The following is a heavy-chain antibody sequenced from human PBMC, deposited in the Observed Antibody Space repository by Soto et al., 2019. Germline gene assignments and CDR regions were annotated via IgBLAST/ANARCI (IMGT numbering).Heavy chain of an antibody. CDR2: IKQDGSEK. CDR3: ARDSSGIGAFDY. CDR1: GFTFSSYW. V-gene: IGHV3-7*05. Sequence: EVQLVESGGGLVQPGGSLRLSCAASGFTFSSYWMSWVRQAPGKGLEWVANIKQDGSEKYYVDSVKGRFTISRDNAKNALYVQMNSLRAEDTAVYYCARDSSGIGAFDYWGQGTLVTVAS. D-gene: IGHD2-15*01. J-gene: IGHJ4*02.